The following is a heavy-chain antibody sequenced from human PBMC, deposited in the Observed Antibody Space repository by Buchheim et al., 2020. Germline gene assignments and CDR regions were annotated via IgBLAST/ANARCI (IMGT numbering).Heavy chain of an antibody. D-gene: IGHD5-18*01. CDR1: GFTFSDYY. CDR2: ISSSGSTI. CDR3: ARDLLTAMVWGDYYYYYGMDV. V-gene: IGHV3-11*01. Sequence: QVQLVESGGGLVKPGGSLRLSCAASGFTFSDYYMSWIRQAPGKGLEWVSYISSSGSTIYYADSVKGRFTITRDNATNSLYLQMNSLRAEDTAVYYCARDLLTAMVWGDYYYYYGMDVWGQGTT. J-gene: IGHJ6*02.